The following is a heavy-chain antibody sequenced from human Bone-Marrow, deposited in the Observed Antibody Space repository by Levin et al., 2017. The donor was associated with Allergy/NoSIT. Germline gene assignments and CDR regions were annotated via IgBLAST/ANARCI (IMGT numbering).Heavy chain of an antibody. Sequence: GESLKISCKGSGYSFTNYWIGWMRQMPGKGLEWMGIIYPGDSDTRYSPSFQGQVTISADKSFSTAYLQWSSLKASDTAIYFCARRTATAEYFDYWGQGTLVTVSS. CDR1: GYSFTNYW. CDR3: ARRTATAEYFDY. J-gene: IGHJ4*02. D-gene: IGHD6-13*01. CDR2: IYPGDSDT. V-gene: IGHV5-51*01.